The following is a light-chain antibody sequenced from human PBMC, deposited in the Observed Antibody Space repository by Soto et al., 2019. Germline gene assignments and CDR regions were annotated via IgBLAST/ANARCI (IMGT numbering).Light chain of an antibody. V-gene: IGKV1-12*01. CDR3: QQANSFPHT. J-gene: IGKJ4*01. CDR2: ATS. CDR1: QDLSRW. Sequence: DIQMTQSPSSVSASVGDRVIITCRASQDLSRWLAWYQQKAGKAPQLLFYATSILQNGVPSRFSGSGSGTEFTLTISSLQPEDFATYYCQQANSFPHTLGGGTRVEIK.